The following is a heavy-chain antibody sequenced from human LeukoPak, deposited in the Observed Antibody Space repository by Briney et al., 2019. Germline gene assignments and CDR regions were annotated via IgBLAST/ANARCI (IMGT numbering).Heavy chain of an antibody. D-gene: IGHD3-3*01. J-gene: IGHJ4*02. V-gene: IGHV1-2*06. Sequence: ASVKVSCKASGYTFTGYYMHWVRQAPGQGLEWMGRINPNSGGTNYAQKFQGRVTMTRDTSISTAYMELSRLRSDDTAVYYCARVIGDFWSGSRKGIFDYGGQGTLVTVSS. CDR2: INPNSGGT. CDR1: GYTFTGYY. CDR3: ARVIGDFWSGSRKGIFDY.